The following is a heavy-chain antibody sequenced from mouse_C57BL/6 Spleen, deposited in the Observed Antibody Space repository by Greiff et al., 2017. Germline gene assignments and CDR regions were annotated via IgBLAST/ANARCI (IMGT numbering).Heavy chain of an antibody. CDR1: GFTFSDYG. Sequence: EVMLVESGGGLVQPGGSLKLSCAASGFTFSDYGMAWVRQAPRKGPEWVAFISNLAYSIYYADTVTGRFTISRENAKNTLYLEMSSLRSEDTAMYYCARHNYSNYVGAMDYWGQGTSVTVSS. CDR2: ISNLAYSI. J-gene: IGHJ4*01. D-gene: IGHD2-5*01. CDR3: ARHNYSNYVGAMDY. V-gene: IGHV5-15*01.